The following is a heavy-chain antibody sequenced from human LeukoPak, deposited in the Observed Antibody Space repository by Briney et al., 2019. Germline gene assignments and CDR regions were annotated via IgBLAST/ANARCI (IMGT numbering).Heavy chain of an antibody. Sequence: PGGSLRLSCAASEFTFNSYWMHWVRQAPGKGLVWVSRINTDGSSTSYADSVKGRFTISRDNAKNTLYLQMNSLRVEDTAMYYCARRDDFDIWGQGTLVTVSS. J-gene: IGHJ3*02. V-gene: IGHV3-74*01. CDR3: ARRDDFDI. CDR2: INTDGSST. CDR1: EFTFNSYW.